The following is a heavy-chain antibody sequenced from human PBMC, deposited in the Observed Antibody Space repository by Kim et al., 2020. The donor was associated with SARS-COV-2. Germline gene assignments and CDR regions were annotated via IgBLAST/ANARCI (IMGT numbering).Heavy chain of an antibody. J-gene: IGHJ3*02. CDR1: QFAFSSYG. Sequence: GGSLRLSCAASQFAFSSYGMHWVRQAPGKGLEWVAVIWYDGSKKYYADSVKGRFTISRDNSKNTLYLQMNSLRAEDTAVYYCARDDGDSSGYHDAFDIWGQGTMVTVSS. V-gene: IGHV3-33*01. CDR3: ARDDGDSSGYHDAFDI. CDR2: IWYDGSKK. D-gene: IGHD3-22*01.